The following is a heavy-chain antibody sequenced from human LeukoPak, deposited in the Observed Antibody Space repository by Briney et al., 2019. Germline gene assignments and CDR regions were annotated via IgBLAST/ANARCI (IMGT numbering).Heavy chain of an antibody. Sequence: GGSLRLSCAASGFTFSSYGMHWVRQAPGKGLEWVAFIRYDGSNKYYADSVKGRFTIPRDNSKNTLYLQMNSLRAEDTAVYYCAIDIVVVPAASWNWGQGTLVTVSS. J-gene: IGHJ4*02. V-gene: IGHV3-30*02. CDR1: GFTFSSYG. CDR2: IRYDGSNK. D-gene: IGHD2-2*01. CDR3: AIDIVVVPAASWN.